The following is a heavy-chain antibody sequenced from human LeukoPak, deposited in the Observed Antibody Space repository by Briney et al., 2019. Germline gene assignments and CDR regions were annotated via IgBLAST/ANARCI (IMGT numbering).Heavy chain of an antibody. CDR2: ISAYNGNT. CDR3: ARVWYSSGWYGIVYYYYGMDV. V-gene: IGHV1-18*01. Sequence: ASVKVSCKASGYTFTSYGISWVRQAPGQGLEWMGWISAYNGNTNYAQKLQGRVTMTTDTSTSTAYMELRSLRSDDTAVYYCARVWYSSGWYGIVYYYYGMDVWGQGTTVTVSS. J-gene: IGHJ6*02. D-gene: IGHD6-19*01. CDR1: GYTFTSYG.